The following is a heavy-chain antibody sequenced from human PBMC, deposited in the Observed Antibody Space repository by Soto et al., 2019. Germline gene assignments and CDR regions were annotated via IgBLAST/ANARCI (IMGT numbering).Heavy chain of an antibody. CDR1: GYSFTSYW. V-gene: IGHV5-51*01. CDR2: IYPGDSDT. J-gene: IGHJ5*02. CDR3: ARPFDTSGWYDH. D-gene: IGHD6-19*01. Sequence: GESLKISCKGSGYSFTSYWIDWVRQMPGKGLECMGIIYPGDSDTRYSPSFEGQVTISADKSINTAYLQWSSLKASDSAMYYCARPFDTSGWYDHWGQGTLVTVSS.